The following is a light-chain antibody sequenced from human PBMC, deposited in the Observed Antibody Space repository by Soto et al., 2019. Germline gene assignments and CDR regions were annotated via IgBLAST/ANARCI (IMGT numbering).Light chain of an antibody. J-gene: IGKJ1*01. CDR2: GAS. V-gene: IGKV3-20*01. Sequence: IVLTQSPCTLSLTQGERATLSCRASQSVNSNYLAWYQQKPGQAPRLLIYGASSRATGIPDRFSGSGSGTDFTLTISRLEPEDFAVYYCQQYGRSPRTFGQGTKVDIK. CDR3: QQYGRSPRT. CDR1: QSVNSNY.